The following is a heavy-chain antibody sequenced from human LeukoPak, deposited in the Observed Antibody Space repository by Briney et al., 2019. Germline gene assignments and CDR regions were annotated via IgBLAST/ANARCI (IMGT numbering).Heavy chain of an antibody. V-gene: IGHV5-51*01. CDR1: GYNFTSYW. CDR2: IYPDDSDT. Sequence: GESLKISCKGSGYNFTSYWISWVRQMPGKGLEWMGIIYPDDSDTRYSPSFQGQVTISADKSISTAYLHWSSLKASDTATYYCTRGGDYGDPRRTFDIWGQGTMVTVSS. CDR3: TRGGDYGDPRRTFDI. J-gene: IGHJ3*02. D-gene: IGHD4-17*01.